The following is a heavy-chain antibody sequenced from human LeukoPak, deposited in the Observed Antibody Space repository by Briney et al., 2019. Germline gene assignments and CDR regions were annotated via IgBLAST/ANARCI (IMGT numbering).Heavy chain of an antibody. J-gene: IGHJ4*02. CDR1: GDSISSYY. CDR2: IYYSGST. CDR3: ARHVPYYYDSSGYRYFDY. D-gene: IGHD3-22*01. V-gene: IGHV4-59*08. Sequence: SETLSLTCTVSGDSISSYYWSWIRQPPGKGLEWIGYIYYSGSTNYNPSLKSRVTISVDTSKNQFSLKLSSVTAADTAVYYCARHVPYYYDSSGYRYFDYWGQGTLVTVSS.